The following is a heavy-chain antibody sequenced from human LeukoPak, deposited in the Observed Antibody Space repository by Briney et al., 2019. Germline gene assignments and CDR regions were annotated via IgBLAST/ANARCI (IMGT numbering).Heavy chain of an antibody. J-gene: IGHJ4*02. Sequence: GGSLRLSCAASGFTFSSYAMHWVRRAPGKGLEWVAVISYDGSNKYYADSVKGRFTISRDNSKNTLYLQMNSLRAEDTAVYYCARDRLGGYGYFDYWGQGTLVTVSS. CDR2: ISYDGSNK. CDR1: GFTFSSYA. V-gene: IGHV3-30-3*01. D-gene: IGHD5-12*01. CDR3: ARDRLGGYGYFDY.